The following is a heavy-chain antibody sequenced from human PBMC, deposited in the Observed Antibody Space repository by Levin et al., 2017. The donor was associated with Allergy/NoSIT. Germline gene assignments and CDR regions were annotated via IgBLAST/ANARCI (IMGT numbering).Heavy chain of an antibody. CDR1: GYSFTNYA. CDR2: INGGNGDT. Sequence: ASVKVSCKASGYSFTNYAVHWVRQAPGQGLEWMGWINGGNGDTQHSQKFQGKVTITRDTSASTVYLELSSLRSEDTAVYFCARRAGGYCGLTVCSTPLDNWGQGTLVTVSS. J-gene: IGHJ4*02. V-gene: IGHV1-3*01. CDR3: ARRAGGYCGLTVCSTPLDN. D-gene: IGHD2-21*01.